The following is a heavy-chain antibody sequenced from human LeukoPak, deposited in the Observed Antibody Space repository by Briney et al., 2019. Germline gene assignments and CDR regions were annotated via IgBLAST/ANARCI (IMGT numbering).Heavy chain of an antibody. Sequence: SVNVSCKPSRGTFSRYATSRVRQAPGHRREWMGGIIPIFGTANYAQKLQGRVTITPDKSAGTAYMETRSLKSEDTAVDYCPRRDTAMAAGYYSYDGMDIWGKGTTVTVSS. CDR2: IIPIFGTA. CDR1: RGTFSRYA. D-gene: IGHD5-18*01. V-gene: IGHV1-69*06. CDR3: PRRDTAMAAGYYSYDGMDI. J-gene: IGHJ6*04.